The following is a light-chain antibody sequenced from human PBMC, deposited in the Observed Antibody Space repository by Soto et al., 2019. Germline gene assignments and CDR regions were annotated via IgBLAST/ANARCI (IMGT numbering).Light chain of an antibody. CDR3: QTWGTGVPV. V-gene: IGLV4-69*01. CDR1: SGHSSYA. CDR2: LNSYGSH. Sequence: QPVLTQSPSASASLGASVKLTCTLSSGHSSYAIAWHQQQPEKGPRYLMKLNSYGSHSKGDGIPDRFSGSSSGAERYLTTSSIQSEDEADYYCQTWGTGVPVFGGGTKLTVL. J-gene: IGLJ2*01.